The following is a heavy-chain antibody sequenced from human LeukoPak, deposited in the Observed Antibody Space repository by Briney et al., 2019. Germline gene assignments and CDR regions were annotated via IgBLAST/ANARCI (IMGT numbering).Heavy chain of an antibody. V-gene: IGHV1-8*01. J-gene: IGHJ4*02. CDR2: MCPNSGDT. CDR1: GYTFTSYD. D-gene: IGHD7-27*01. CDR3: ARGPPNWGYDY. Sequence: VASVKVSCKASGYTFTSYDFNWVRQATGQRPEWMGWMCPNSGDTGYAQKFQDRVTVTRNTSISTAYMELSSLRSDDTAVYYCARGPPNWGYDYWGPGTLVTVSS.